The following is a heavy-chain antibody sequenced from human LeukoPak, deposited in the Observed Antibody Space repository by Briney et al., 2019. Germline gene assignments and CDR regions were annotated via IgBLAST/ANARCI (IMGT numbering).Heavy chain of an antibody. CDR2: IIPIFGTA. D-gene: IGHD3-22*01. Sequence: SVKVSCKASGGTFSSYAISWVRQAPGQGLEWMGGIIPIFGTANYAQKFQGRVTITADESTSTAYMELSSLRSEDTAVYYCARDRYYDSSGYWYYFDYWGQGTLVTVSS. V-gene: IGHV1-69*13. J-gene: IGHJ4*02. CDR3: ARDRYYDSSGYWYYFDY. CDR1: GGTFSSYA.